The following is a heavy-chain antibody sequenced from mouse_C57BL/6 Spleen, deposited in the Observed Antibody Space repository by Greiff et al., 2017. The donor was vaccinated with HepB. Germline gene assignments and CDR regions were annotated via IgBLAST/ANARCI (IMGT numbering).Heavy chain of an antibody. V-gene: IGHV1-81*01. CDR2: IYPRSGNT. D-gene: IGHD1-1*01. Sequence: QVQLQQSGAELARPGASVKLSCKASGYTFTSYGISWVKQRTGQGLEWIGEIYPRSGNTYYNEKFKGKATLTADKSSSTAYMELRILTSEDSAVYFCARDDYYGSSYHWYFDVWGTGTTVTVSS. CDR1: GYTFTSYG. J-gene: IGHJ1*03. CDR3: ARDDYYGSSYHWYFDV.